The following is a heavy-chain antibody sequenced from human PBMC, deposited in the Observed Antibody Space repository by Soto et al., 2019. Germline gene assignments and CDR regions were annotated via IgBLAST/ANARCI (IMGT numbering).Heavy chain of an antibody. CDR3: ASMTFYYGAGSYDNRHYYYGMGV. D-gene: IGHD3-10*01. CDR2: IYRSGST. Sequence: SETLSLACLVSGYSISSDDYSCSWIRQPPGRFLEWSGYIYRSGSTQYNPSLKSRVTMSVDRSKNHFSLSLSSVTAADTAVYFCASMTFYYGAGSYDNRHYYYGMGVWGQGTTVTVSS. J-gene: IGHJ6*02. CDR1: GYSISSDDYS. V-gene: IGHV4-30-2*01.